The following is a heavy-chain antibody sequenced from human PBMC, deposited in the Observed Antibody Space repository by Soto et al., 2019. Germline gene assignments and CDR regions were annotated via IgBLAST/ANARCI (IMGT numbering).Heavy chain of an antibody. Sequence: EVQLVESWGGLVQTGVSLRLSCAASGFTFSSYSMNWVRQAPGKGLEWVSYISSSSSTIYYADSVKGRFTISRDNAKNSLYLQMNSLRDEDTALYYCAREYFDWSNWFDPWGQGSLVSVSS. V-gene: IGHV3-48*02. CDR1: GFTFSSYS. D-gene: IGHD3-9*01. CDR3: AREYFDWSNWFDP. CDR2: ISSSSSTI. J-gene: IGHJ5*02.